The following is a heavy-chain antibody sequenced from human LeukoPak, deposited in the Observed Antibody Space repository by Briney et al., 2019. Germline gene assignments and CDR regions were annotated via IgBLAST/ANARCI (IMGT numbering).Heavy chain of an antibody. CDR2: INHSGST. D-gene: IGHD3-10*01. V-gene: IGHV4-34*01. CDR1: GGSFSGYY. Sequence: KSSETLSLTCAVYGGSFSGYYWSWIRQPPGKGLEWIGEINHSGSTNYNPSLKSRVTISVDTSKNQFSLKLSSVTAADTAVYYCARVRTIRFGELDNFDYWGQGTLVTVSS. J-gene: IGHJ4*02. CDR3: ARVRTIRFGELDNFDY.